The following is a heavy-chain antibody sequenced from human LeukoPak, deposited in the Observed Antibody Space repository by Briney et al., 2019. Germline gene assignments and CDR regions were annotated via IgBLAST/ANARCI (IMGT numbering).Heavy chain of an antibody. CDR1: GGSFSGYY. V-gene: IGHV4-34*01. CDR2: INHSGST. CDR3: ARAPPYDFWSLYNWFDP. J-gene: IGHJ5*02. D-gene: IGHD3-3*01. Sequence: SETLSLTCAVYGGSFSGYYWSWIRQPPGKGLEWIGEINHSGSTNYNPSLKSRVIISVDTSKNQFSLKLSSVTAADTAVYYCARAPPYDFWSLYNWFDPWGQGTLVTVSS.